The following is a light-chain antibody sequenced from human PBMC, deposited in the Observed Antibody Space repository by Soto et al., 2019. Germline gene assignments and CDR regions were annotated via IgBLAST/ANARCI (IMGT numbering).Light chain of an antibody. CDR1: QGISSA. J-gene: IGKJ1*01. Sequence: IQMTQSPSSLSASVGDRVTITCRASQGISSALAWYQQKPGKPPKLLIYDASNLETGVPSRFSGSGSGTEFTLTISSLQPDDFATYYCQHYNSYSEAFGQGTKVDIK. CDR2: DAS. V-gene: IGKV1-13*02. CDR3: QHYNSYSEA.